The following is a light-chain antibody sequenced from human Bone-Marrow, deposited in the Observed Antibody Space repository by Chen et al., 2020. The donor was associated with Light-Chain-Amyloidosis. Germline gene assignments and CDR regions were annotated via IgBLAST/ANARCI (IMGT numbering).Light chain of an antibody. CDR3: QVWDRSSDRPV. CDR1: NIGSTS. Sequence: SYVLTQPSSVSVAPGQTATIACGGNNIGSTSVHWYQQTPGQAPLLVVYDDSDRPSGIPERLSGSNSGNTATLTIGRVKAGDEADYYCQVWDRSSDRPVFGGGTKLTVL. CDR2: DDS. V-gene: IGLV3-21*02. J-gene: IGLJ3*02.